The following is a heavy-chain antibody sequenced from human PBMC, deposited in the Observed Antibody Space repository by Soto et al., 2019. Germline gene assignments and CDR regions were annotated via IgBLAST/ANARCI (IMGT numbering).Heavy chain of an antibody. CDR1: GYTFTGYY. CDR2: INPNRGGT. CDR3: ARADDHECSGYYPRHGGD. D-gene: IGHD3-22*01. V-gene: IGHV1-2*04. J-gene: IGHJ4*02. Sequence: QVQLVQSGAEVKKPGASVKVSCKASGYTFTGYYMHWVRQAPGQGLEWMGWINPNRGGTNYAQKFQGWVSRTREASISTACKEASRPRADDTAVECWARADDHECSGYYPRHGGDWGQGTLVSVSS.